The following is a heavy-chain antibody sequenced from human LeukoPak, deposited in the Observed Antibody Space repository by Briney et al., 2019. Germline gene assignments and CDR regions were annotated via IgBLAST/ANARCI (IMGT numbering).Heavy chain of an antibody. J-gene: IGHJ4*02. D-gene: IGHD1-14*01. Sequence: PGGSLRLSCVGSGFTFSSYWMTWVRQAPGKGLEWVANINYYGGEKYYAGSVKGRFTISRDNAGNSLYLQMNSLRAEDMDVYYCATYNLAASREFDYWGQGTLVTVSS. V-gene: IGHV3-7*01. CDR2: INYYGGEK. CDR3: ATYNLAASREFDY. CDR1: GFTFSSYW.